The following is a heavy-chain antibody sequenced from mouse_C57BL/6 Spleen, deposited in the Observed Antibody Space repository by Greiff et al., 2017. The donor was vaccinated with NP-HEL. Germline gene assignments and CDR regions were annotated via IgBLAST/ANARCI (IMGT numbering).Heavy chain of an antibody. V-gene: IGHV1-47*01. J-gene: IGHJ2*01. CDR1: GYTFTTYP. Sequence: VKVVESGAELVKPGASVKMSCKASGYTFTTYPIEWMKQNHGKSLEWIGNFHPYNDDTTYNEKFKGKATLTVEKSSSTVYLELSRLTSDDSAVYYCARGYYGSSYFFFDYWGQGTTLTVSS. CDR2: FHPYNDDT. D-gene: IGHD1-1*01. CDR3: ARGYYGSSYFFFDY.